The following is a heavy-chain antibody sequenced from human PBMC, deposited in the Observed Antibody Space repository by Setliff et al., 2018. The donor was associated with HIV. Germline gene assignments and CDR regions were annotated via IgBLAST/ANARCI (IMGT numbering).Heavy chain of an antibody. CDR1: GGSISGSNYY. J-gene: IGHJ5*02. Sequence: SETLSLTCTVSGGSISGSNYYWGWIRQPPGKGLEWVGSIYYSGSTYSSPSLKSRVTISVDTSKNQFSLNLTSVTAADTAGYYCASRIYYYDSNNFLREEGFDPWGQGTLVTVSS. CDR3: ASRIYYYDSNNFLREEGFDP. V-gene: IGHV4-39*01. CDR2: IYYSGST. D-gene: IGHD3-22*01.